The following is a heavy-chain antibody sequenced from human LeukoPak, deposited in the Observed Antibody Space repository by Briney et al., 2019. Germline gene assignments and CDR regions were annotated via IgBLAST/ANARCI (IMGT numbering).Heavy chain of an antibody. V-gene: IGHV3-23*01. J-gene: IGHJ4*02. Sequence: GSLRLSCAASGFTFSSYSMNWVRQAPGKGLEWVSAISGSGGSTYHADSVKGRFTISRDNSKNTLYLQMNSLRAEDTAVYYCAKMGVVAARPGTFDYWGQGTLVTVSS. D-gene: IGHD6-6*01. CDR1: GFTFSSYS. CDR2: ISGSGGST. CDR3: AKMGVVAARPGTFDY.